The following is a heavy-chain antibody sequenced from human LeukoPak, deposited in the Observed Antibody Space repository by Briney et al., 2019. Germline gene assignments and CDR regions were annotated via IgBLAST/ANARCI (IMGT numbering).Heavy chain of an antibody. D-gene: IGHD1-26*01. Sequence: GRSLRLSCAASGFTFSSYVMHWVRQAPGKGLGWVALITYDGSNKYYADSVKGRFTISRDNSKNTLDLQMNTLRAEDTAVYYCVRGSVTYSGGYFQHWGQGTLVTVSS. CDR2: ITYDGSNK. V-gene: IGHV3-30-3*01. CDR1: GFTFSSYV. CDR3: VRGSVTYSGGYFQH. J-gene: IGHJ1*01.